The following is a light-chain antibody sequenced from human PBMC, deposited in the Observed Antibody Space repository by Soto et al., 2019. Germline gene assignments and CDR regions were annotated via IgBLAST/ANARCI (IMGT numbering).Light chain of an antibody. CDR2: AAS. J-gene: IGKJ4*01. V-gene: IGKV1-9*01. CDR3: QQLNSYPLT. CDR1: QGISSY. Sequence: IQSTQSPSSLSASVGDRVTITCRASQGISSYLARYPKKPGKAPNLLIYAASTLQSGVPSRFSGSGSGTEFTLTISRLQTEDFATYECQQLNSYPLTFGGGTKVDIK.